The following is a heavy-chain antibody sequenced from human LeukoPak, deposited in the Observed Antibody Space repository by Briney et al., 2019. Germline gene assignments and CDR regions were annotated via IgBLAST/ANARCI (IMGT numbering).Heavy chain of an antibody. CDR2: IYSGGST. CDR3: ARRPYSKYDFYYGMDV. J-gene: IGHJ6*02. Sequence: GGSLRLSCAASGFTVSTNYMNWVRQAPGEGLEWVSMIYSGGSTSYADSVKGRFTISRDNSKNTLYLQMNSLRAEDMAVYYCARRPYSKYDFYYGMDVWGQGTTVTVSS. CDR1: GFTVSTNY. V-gene: IGHV3-66*01. D-gene: IGHD4-11*01.